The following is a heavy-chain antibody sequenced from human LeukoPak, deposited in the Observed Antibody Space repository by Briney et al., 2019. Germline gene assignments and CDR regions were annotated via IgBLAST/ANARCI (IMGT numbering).Heavy chain of an antibody. J-gene: IGHJ4*02. D-gene: IGHD3-22*01. CDR3: ARVGGRYYDSSGYYYVGY. CDR2: IYYSGST. Sequence: PSQTLSLTCTVSGGSISSGGYYWRWIRQHPGKGLEWIEYIYYSGSTYYNPSLKSRVTISVDTSKNQFSLKLSSVTAADTAVYYCARVGGRYYDSSGYYYVGYWGQGTLVTVSS. V-gene: IGHV4-31*03. CDR1: GGSISSGGYY.